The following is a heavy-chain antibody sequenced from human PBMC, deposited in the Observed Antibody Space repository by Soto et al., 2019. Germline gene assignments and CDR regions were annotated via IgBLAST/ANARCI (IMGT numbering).Heavy chain of an antibody. Sequence: GGSLRLSCAASGFTFSSYEMNWVRQAPGKGLEWVSYISSSGSTIYYADSVKGRFTISRDNAKNSLYLQMNSLRAEDTAVYYCARATHHSGYYYGMGVWGQGTTVTVSS. CDR3: ARATHHSGYYYGMGV. D-gene: IGHD6-13*01. CDR1: GFTFSSYE. CDR2: ISSSGSTI. V-gene: IGHV3-48*03. J-gene: IGHJ6*02.